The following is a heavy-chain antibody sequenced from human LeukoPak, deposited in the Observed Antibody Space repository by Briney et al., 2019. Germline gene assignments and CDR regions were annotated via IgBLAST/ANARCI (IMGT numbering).Heavy chain of an antibody. D-gene: IGHD3-10*01. CDR3: ARTQSNRETAGYYRYNYMDV. J-gene: IGHJ6*03. CDR1: GFTFSSYE. Sequence: PGGSLRLSCAASGFTFSSYEIQAPGKGLEWVSYISSSGSTIYYADSVKGRFTIPRDNARNSLYLQMDSLRVGDTAVYYCARTQSNRETAGYYRYNYMDVWGKGTTVTVSS. CDR2: ISSSGSTI. V-gene: IGHV3-48*03.